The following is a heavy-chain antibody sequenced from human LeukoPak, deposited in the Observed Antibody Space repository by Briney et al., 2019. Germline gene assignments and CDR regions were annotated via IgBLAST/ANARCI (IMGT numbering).Heavy chain of an antibody. CDR1: GFTFNNYA. V-gene: IGHV3-23*01. Sequence: GGSLRLSCAASGFTFNNYAMSWVRQAPGKVLEWVSAITGSGDDTYHADSVKGRLTISRDNAKNTLYLQMNSLRAQDTAVYYCAKKETVVSPGNYFDHWGQGTLVTVSS. J-gene: IGHJ4*02. CDR2: ITGSGDDT. CDR3: AKKETVVSPGNYFDH. D-gene: IGHD4-23*01.